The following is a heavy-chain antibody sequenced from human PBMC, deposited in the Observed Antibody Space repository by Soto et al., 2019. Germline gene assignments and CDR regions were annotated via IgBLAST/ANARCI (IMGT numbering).Heavy chain of an antibody. CDR2: IYYSGST. D-gene: IGHD2-15*01. V-gene: IGHV4-39*01. CDR3: ARAVVAATGPFDY. CDR1: GGSISSSSYY. J-gene: IGHJ4*02. Sequence: PSETLSLTCTVSGGSISSSSYYWGWIRQPPGKGLEWIGSIYYSGSTYYNPSLKSRVTISVDTSKNQFSLKLSSVTAADTAVYYCARAVVAATGPFDYWGQGTLVTVSS.